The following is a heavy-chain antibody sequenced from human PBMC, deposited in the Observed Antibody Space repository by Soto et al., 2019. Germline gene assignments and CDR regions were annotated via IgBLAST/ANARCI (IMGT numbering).Heavy chain of an antibody. V-gene: IGHV1-69*13. J-gene: IGHJ6*02. Sequence: SVKVSCKASGYTFTSYAISWVRQAPGQGLEWMGGIIPIFGTANYAQKFQGRVTITADESTSTAYMELSSLRSEDTAVYYCAYYYDSSGYWSHGMDVWGQGTTVTVSS. CDR3: AYYYDSSGYWSHGMDV. D-gene: IGHD3-22*01. CDR2: IIPIFGTA. CDR1: GYTFTSYA.